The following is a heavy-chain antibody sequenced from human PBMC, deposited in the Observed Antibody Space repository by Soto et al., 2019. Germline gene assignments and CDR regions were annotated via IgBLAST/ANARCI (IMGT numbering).Heavy chain of an antibody. CDR2: ISGSGSNP. J-gene: IGHJ4*01. D-gene: IGHD2-8*02. Sequence: GGSLRLSCAASGFTFNSYTMAWVRQAPGKGLEWVSSISGSGSNPSYADSVQGRLIIYTDNSRTTLSLQLNSLRAENTAIYFFTKARCTGNSCYVPDYWGNGRLVTVSS. CDR3: TKARCTGNSCYVPDY. V-gene: IGHV3-23*01. CDR1: GFTFNSYT.